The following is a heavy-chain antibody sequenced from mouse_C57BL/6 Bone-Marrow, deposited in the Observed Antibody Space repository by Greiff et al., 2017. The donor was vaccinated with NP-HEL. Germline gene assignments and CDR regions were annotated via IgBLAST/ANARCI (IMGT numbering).Heavy chain of an antibody. CDR1: GFSLTSYG. CDR2: IWSGGST. V-gene: IGHV2-2*01. J-gene: IGHJ4*01. CDR3: ARGDYAWAYAMDY. D-gene: IGHD1-1*01. Sequence: VQLQQSGPGLVQPSQSLSITCTVSGFSLTSYGVHWVRQSPGKGLEWLGVIWSGGSTDYNAAFISRLSISKDNSKSQVFFKMNSLQADDTAIYYCARGDYAWAYAMDYWGQGTSVTVSS.